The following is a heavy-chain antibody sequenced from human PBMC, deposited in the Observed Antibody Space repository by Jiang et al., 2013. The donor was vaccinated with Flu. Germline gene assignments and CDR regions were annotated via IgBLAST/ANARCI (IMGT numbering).Heavy chain of an antibody. J-gene: IGHJ5*02. CDR3: AKGAAAGIGSGENWFDP. D-gene: IGHD6-13*01. CDR2: ISWNSGSI. CDR1: GFTFDDYA. Sequence: QLLESGGGLVQPGRSLRLSCAASGFTFDDYAMHWVRQAPGKGLEWVSGISWNSGSIGYADSVKGRFTISRDNAKNSLYLQMNSLRAEDTALYYCAKGAAAGIGSGENWFDPWGQGTLVTVSS. V-gene: IGHV3-9*01.